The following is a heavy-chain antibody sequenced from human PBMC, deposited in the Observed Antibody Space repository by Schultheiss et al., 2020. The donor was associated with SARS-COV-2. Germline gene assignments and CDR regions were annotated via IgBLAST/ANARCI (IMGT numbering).Heavy chain of an antibody. CDR2: ISYDGSNK. D-gene: IGHD4-23*01. CDR1: GFTFSSYG. Sequence: GGSLRLSCAASGFTFSSYGMHWVRQAPGKGLEWVAVISYDGSNKYYADSVKGRFTISRDNAKNSLYLQMNSLRDEDTAVYYCARGGPDYGGNSGGPVNAFDIWGQGTMVTVSS. V-gene: IGHV3-30*03. CDR3: ARGGPDYGGNSGGPVNAFDI. J-gene: IGHJ3*02.